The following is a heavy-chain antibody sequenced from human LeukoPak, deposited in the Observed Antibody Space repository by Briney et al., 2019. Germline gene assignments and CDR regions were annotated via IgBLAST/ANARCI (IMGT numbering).Heavy chain of an antibody. J-gene: IGHJ4*02. V-gene: IGHV1-2*02. CDR3: ARGGHKNLDQLGRRGDY. CDR2: INPKSGGT. CDR1: GYTFTDYY. Sequence: ASVKDSCKASGYTFTDYYMHWVRQAPGQGLEWMGWINPKSGGTNYTQKFQGRVTMTRDTSISTAYMELSRPRSDDTAVYYCARGGHKNLDQLGRRGDYWGQGTLVTVSS. D-gene: IGHD1-1*01.